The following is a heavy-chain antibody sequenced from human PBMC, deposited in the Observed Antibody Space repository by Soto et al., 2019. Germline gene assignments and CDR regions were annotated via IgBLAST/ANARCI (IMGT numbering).Heavy chain of an antibody. D-gene: IGHD2-2*01. CDR3: ARHIVLVPAAMLYYYYGMDV. J-gene: IGHJ6*02. CDR2: MNPNSGNT. CDR1: GYTFTSYD. V-gene: IGHV1-8*01. Sequence: ASVKVSCKASGYTFTSYDINWVRQATGQGLELMGWMNPNSGNTGYAQKFQGRVTMTRNTSISTAYMELSSLRSEDTAVYYCARHIVLVPAAMLYYYYGMDVWGQGTTVTVSS.